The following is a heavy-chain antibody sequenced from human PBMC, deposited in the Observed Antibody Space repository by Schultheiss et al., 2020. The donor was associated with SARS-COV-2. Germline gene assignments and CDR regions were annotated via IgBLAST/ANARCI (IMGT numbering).Heavy chain of an antibody. CDR3: ARVDEDIVVVPAANWFDP. D-gene: IGHD2-2*01. CDR1: GGSISSSSYY. Sequence: SQTLSLTCTVSGGSISSSSYYWSWIRQPPGKGLEWIGEINHSGSTNYNPSLKSRVTISVDTSKNQFSLKLSSVTAADTAVYYCARVDEDIVVVPAANWFDPWGQGTLVTVSS. CDR2: INHSGST. J-gene: IGHJ5*02. V-gene: IGHV4-39*07.